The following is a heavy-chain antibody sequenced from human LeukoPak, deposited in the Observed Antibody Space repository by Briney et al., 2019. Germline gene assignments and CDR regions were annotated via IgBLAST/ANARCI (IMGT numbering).Heavy chain of an antibody. J-gene: IGHJ4*02. CDR3: ARLSQTPDYYTLGGYYYLGY. Sequence: ASVKVSCKASRYTLTSYDINWVREAAGHGLEWMGWMNPNTGRTGYAQKFQGRITMTRDTSINTAYMELTNLRSEDTAIYYCARLSQTPDYYTLGGYYYLGYWGQGTPVTVSS. V-gene: IGHV1-8*01. CDR1: RYTLTSYD. CDR2: MNPNTGRT. D-gene: IGHD3-10*01.